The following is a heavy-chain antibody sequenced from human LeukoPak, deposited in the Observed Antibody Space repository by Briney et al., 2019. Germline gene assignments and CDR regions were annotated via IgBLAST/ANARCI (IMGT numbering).Heavy chain of an antibody. CDR1: GGSISSGSYY. CDR3: ARSGEWLDFDY. J-gene: IGHJ4*02. Sequence: PSETLSLTCTVSGGSISSGSYYWSWIRQLAGKGLEWIGRIYTSGSTNYNPSLKSRVTISVDTSKNQFSLKLSSVTAADTAVYYCARSGEWLDFDYWGQGTLVTVSS. CDR2: IYTSGST. V-gene: IGHV4-61*02. D-gene: IGHD6-19*01.